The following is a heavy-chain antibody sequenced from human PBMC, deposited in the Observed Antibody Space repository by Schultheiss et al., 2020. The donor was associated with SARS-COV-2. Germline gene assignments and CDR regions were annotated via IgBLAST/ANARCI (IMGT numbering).Heavy chain of an antibody. D-gene: IGHD3-10*01. V-gene: IGHV1-8*02. Sequence: ASVKVSCKASGGTFSSYAISWVRQAPGQGLEWMGWMNPNSGNTGYAQKFQGRVTMTRNTSISTAYMELSRLRSDDTAVYYCARGGRLLWSDVWGQGTTVTVSS. CDR1: GGTFSSYA. J-gene: IGHJ6*02. CDR3: ARGGRLLWSDV. CDR2: MNPNSGNT.